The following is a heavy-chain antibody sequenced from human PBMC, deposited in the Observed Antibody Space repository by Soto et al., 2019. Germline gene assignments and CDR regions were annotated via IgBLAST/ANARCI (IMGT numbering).Heavy chain of an antibody. CDR2: FDPEDGET. CDR1: GYTLTELS. J-gene: IGHJ6*02. CDR3: ATKGRWYVGYYYYGMDV. V-gene: IGHV1-24*01. Sequence: QVQLVQSGAEVKKPGASVKVSCKVSGYTLTELSMPWVRQAPGKGLEWMGGFDPEDGETVYAQKFQGRVTMTEDTATDTAYMGLSSLRSEETAVYYCATKGRWYVGYYYYGMDVWGQGTTVTVSS. D-gene: IGHD6-13*01.